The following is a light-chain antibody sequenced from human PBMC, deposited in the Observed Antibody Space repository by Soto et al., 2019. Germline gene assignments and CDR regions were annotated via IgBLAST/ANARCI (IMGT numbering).Light chain of an antibody. CDR1: QSVGSSY. CDR2: DAS. CDR3: QQYGTSRT. J-gene: IGKJ1*01. V-gene: IGKV3-20*01. Sequence: EIVLTQSPGTLSLSPGGRATLSCRASQSVGSSYLAWYQQKPGQAPRLLIYDASSRATGIPDRFSGSGSGTEFTLTISRLGPEDFAVYYCQQYGTSRTFGQGTKVDIK.